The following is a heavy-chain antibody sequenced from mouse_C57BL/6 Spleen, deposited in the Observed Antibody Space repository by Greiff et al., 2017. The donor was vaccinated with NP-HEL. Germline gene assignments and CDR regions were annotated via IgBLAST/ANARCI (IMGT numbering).Heavy chain of an antibody. V-gene: IGHV1-52*01. CDR3: VLWGAGAMDY. CDR1: CYTFTSYW. Sequence: QVQLQQPGAELVRPGSSVKLSCKASCYTFTSYWMHWVKQRPIQGLEWIGNIDPSDSETHYNQKFKDKATLTVDKSSSTAYMQLSSLTSEDSAVYYCVLWGAGAMDYWGQGTSVTVSS. J-gene: IGHJ4*01. CDR2: IDPSDSET.